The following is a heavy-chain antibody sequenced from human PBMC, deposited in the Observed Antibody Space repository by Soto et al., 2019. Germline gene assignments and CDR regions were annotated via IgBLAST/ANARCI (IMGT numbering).Heavy chain of an antibody. V-gene: IGHV1-46*01. CDR2: INPDGGGT. D-gene: IGHD1-7*01. CDR3: AGRGNYLRMDG. Sequence: QVQLVQSGAEVKKPGASVKVSCKASGYTFTSYYMHWVRLAPGQGLGWMGIINPDGGGTSYAQQFQGRGHMTKETSTNTGHIGIKSLGSEDTAVEYFAGRGNYLRMDGWGQGTTVTVSS. CDR1: GYTFTSYY. J-gene: IGHJ6*02.